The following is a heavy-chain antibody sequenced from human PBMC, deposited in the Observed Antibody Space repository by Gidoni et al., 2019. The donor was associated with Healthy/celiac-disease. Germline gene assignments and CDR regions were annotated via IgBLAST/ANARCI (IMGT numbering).Heavy chain of an antibody. D-gene: IGHD3-22*01. V-gene: IGHV3-30-3*01. CDR2: ISYDGSNK. CDR1: GFTFRSDA. CDR3: ARGDYDSSGYYLDY. J-gene: IGHJ4*02. Sequence: QVQLVESGGGVVQPGRSLRLSCAASGFTFRSDAMHWVRQAPGKGLEWVAVISYDGSNKYYADTVKGRFTISRDNSKNTLYLQMNSLRAEDTAVYYCARGDYDSSGYYLDYWGQGTLVTVSS.